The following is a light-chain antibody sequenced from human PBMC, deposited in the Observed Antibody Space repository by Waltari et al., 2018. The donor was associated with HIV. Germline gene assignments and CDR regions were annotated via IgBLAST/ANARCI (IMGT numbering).Light chain of an antibody. V-gene: IGLV1-47*01. CDR3: AAWDDSLSGLV. CDR2: RNN. J-gene: IGLJ3*02. Sequence: QSVLTQPHSASGTPGQRVTISCSGRSSNIGSNYGYWYQQLPGTAPKLLIYRNNQRPSGVPDRFSGSKSGTSASLAISGLRSEDEADYYCAAWDDSLSGLVFGGGTKVTVL. CDR1: SSNIGSNY.